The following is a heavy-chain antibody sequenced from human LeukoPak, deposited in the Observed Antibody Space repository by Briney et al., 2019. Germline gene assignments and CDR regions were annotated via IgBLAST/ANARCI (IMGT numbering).Heavy chain of an antibody. Sequence: ASVKVSCKASGGTFSSYAISWVRQAPGQGLEWRGGIIPIFGTANYAQKFQGRVTITADESTSTAYMELRSLRSDDTAVYYCARDFVGYCSGGSCRGRGNWFDPWGQGTLVTVSS. V-gene: IGHV1-69*01. J-gene: IGHJ5*02. D-gene: IGHD2-15*01. CDR1: GGTFSSYA. CDR2: IIPIFGTA. CDR3: ARDFVGYCSGGSCRGRGNWFDP.